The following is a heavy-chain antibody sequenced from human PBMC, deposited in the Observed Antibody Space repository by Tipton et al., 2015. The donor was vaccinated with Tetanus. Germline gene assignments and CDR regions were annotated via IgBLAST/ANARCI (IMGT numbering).Heavy chain of an antibody. CDR2: IIPIFGTP. J-gene: IGHJ4*02. Sequence: VQLVQSGPEVKKPGSSVKVSCKASGDTFSNYAISWVRQAPGQGLEWMGGIIPIFGTPYYAQNFQGRVSIAADTSTNTAYMNLYSLTSDDTAMYYCARDHDLGAPLDYWGQGTLVTVSS. D-gene: IGHD1-26*01. V-gene: IGHV1-69*06. CDR3: ARDHDLGAPLDY. CDR1: GDTFSNYA.